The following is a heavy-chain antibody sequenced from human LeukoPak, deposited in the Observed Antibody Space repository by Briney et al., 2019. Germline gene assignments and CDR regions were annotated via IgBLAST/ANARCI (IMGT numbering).Heavy chain of an antibody. Sequence: GESLKISCKGSGYSFTTYWIAWVRQMPGKGLEWTGIISPGDSDTRYSPSFEGQVTISADKSISTAYLQWRSLRASDTAMYYCARTDGSGSYDMDYWGQGTLVTVSS. V-gene: IGHV5-51*01. J-gene: IGHJ4*02. CDR3: ARTDGSGSYDMDY. D-gene: IGHD3-10*01. CDR2: ISPGDSDT. CDR1: GYSFTTYW.